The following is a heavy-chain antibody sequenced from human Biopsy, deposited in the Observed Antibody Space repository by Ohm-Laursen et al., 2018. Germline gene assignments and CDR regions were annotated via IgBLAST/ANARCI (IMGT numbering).Heavy chain of an antibody. D-gene: IGHD3-16*01. Sequence: SDTLSLTCTVSGDSINTGGYYWTWIRQHPGTGLEWIGYIHYSGNTLYNPSLKSRLTISVDTSRNQFSLKLTSVTAADTALYYCTRAGGGKIYGLWGQGTLVTVSS. CDR3: TRAGGGKIYGL. V-gene: IGHV4-31*03. J-gene: IGHJ4*02. CDR2: IHYSGNT. CDR1: GDSINTGGYY.